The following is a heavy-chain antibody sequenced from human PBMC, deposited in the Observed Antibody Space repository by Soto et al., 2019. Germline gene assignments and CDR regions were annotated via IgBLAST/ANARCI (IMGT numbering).Heavy chain of an antibody. CDR1: GFTFSSYA. CDR2: ISYDGSNK. CDR3: ARPRDGWYFDL. J-gene: IGHJ2*01. V-gene: IGHV3-30-3*01. Sequence: QVQLVESGGGVVQPGRSLRLSCAASGFTFSSYAMHWVRQAPGKGLEWVAIISYDGSNKYYADSVKGRFTISRDNSKNTLYLQMNSLRAEDTAVYHCARPRDGWYFDLWGRGTLVTVSS.